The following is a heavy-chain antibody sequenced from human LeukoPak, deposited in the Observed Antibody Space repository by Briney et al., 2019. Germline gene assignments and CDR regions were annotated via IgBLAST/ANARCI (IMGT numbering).Heavy chain of an antibody. D-gene: IGHD2-21*02. J-gene: IGHJ4*02. V-gene: IGHV1-46*01. CDR1: GYTFTSYY. Sequence: GASVKVSCKASGYTFTSYYMHWVRQAPGQGLEWMGIINPSGGSTSYSQKFQGRLTMTRDTSTSTVYMELSSLRSEDTAVYYCARGPGGDYVTYWGQGTLVTVSS. CDR2: INPSGGST. CDR3: ARGPGGDYVTY.